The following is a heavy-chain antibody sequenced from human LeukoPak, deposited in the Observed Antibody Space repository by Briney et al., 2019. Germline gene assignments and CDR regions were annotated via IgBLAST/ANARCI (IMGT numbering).Heavy chain of an antibody. CDR1: GGSFSGYY. CDR2: INHSGST. D-gene: IGHD3-22*01. CDR3: ARLLPRYYDSSGQMYSFDY. J-gene: IGHJ4*02. V-gene: IGHV4-34*01. Sequence: SETLSLTCAVYGGSFSGYYWSWIRQPPGKGLEWIGEINHSGSTNYNPSLKSRVTISVDTSKNQFSLKLSSVTAADTAVYYCARLLPRYYDSSGQMYSFDYWGQGTLVTVSS.